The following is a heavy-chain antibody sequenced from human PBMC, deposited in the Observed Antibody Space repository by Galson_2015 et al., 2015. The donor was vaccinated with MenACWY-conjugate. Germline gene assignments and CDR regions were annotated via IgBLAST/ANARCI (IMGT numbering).Heavy chain of an antibody. CDR3: AREKSSTVAAFDY. J-gene: IGHJ4*02. V-gene: IGHV4-4*02. Sequence: ETLSLTCAVSGASISNSNWLSWVRQPPGKGLEWIGEIYDSGRANYNPSLKSRVTMSVDKSKNHFSLNLSSMTAADTAVYYCAREKSSTVAAFDYWGQGTLVTVSS. D-gene: IGHD4-23*01. CDR2: IYDSGRA. CDR1: GASISNSNW.